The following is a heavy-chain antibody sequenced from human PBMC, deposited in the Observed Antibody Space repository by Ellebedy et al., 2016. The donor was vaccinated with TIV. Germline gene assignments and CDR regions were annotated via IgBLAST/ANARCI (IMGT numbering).Heavy chain of an antibody. Sequence: GESLKISCAASGFTFNTYWMTWVRQAPGKGLEWVANIKQDGSETYYGDSVKGRFTISRDNAKNSLYLQVNNLRVEDTAVYYCARDSLTSWSLYFDSWGQGTLVTVTS. V-gene: IGHV3-7*01. CDR3: ARDSLTSWSLYFDS. CDR1: GFTFNTYW. D-gene: IGHD2-2*01. CDR2: IKQDGSET. J-gene: IGHJ4*02.